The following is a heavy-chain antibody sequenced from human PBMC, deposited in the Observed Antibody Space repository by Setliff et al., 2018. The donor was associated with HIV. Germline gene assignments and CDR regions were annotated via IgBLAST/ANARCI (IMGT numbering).Heavy chain of an antibody. D-gene: IGHD1-20*01. V-gene: IGHV1-24*01. CDR2: FDPEDDET. CDR3: ATVDSEKTVSAFDI. Sequence: ASVKVSCKVSGYSLTELSIHWVRQAPGEGLEWMGGFDPEDDETVYAEKFQGRVTMTEDTSTDTAYMELSSLRSEETAVYYCATVDSEKTVSAFDIWGQGTMVTVSS. CDR1: GYSLTELS. J-gene: IGHJ3*02.